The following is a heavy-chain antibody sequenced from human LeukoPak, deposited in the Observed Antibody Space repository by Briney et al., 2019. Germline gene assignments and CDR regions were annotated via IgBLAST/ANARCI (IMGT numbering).Heavy chain of an antibody. CDR1: GGSISSYY. J-gene: IGHJ1*01. CDR2: ISYSGDT. CDR3: ARGSGWYPH. Sequence: SETLSLTCTVSGGSISSYYWSWIRQPPGKGLEWIGYISYSGDTKYNPSLKSRLSMSVDTSKNQCSLMLTSVTAADTAVYYCARGSGWYPHWGQGTLVTVSS. V-gene: IGHV4-59*01. D-gene: IGHD6-19*01.